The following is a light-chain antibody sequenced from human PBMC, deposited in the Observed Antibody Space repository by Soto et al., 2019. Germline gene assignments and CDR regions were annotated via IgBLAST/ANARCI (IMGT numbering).Light chain of an antibody. V-gene: IGKV1-39*01. CDR2: AAS. CDR1: QSISSY. J-gene: IGKJ3*01. Sequence: DIQMTQSPSSLSASVGYRVTITCRASQSISSYLNWYQQKPGKAPKLLIYAASSLQSGVPSRFSGSGSGTDFTLTISSLQPEDFATYYFQQSYSTPLAFGPGTKVDIK. CDR3: QQSYSTPLA.